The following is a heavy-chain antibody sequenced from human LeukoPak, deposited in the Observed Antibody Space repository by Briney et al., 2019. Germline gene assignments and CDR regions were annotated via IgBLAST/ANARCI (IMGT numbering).Heavy chain of an antibody. Sequence: PGGSLRLSCVVSGITFSGYSMIWVRQAPGKWLEWLSFMTTSGNTIFYAESVKDRFTISRDNAKKSLYLQMNSLRDEDTAVYYCARVGGATAVTMYFEYWGQGTLVTVSS. CDR2: MTTSGNTI. CDR3: ARVGGATAVTMYFEY. J-gene: IGHJ4*02. V-gene: IGHV3-48*02. D-gene: IGHD1-26*01. CDR1: GITFSGYS.